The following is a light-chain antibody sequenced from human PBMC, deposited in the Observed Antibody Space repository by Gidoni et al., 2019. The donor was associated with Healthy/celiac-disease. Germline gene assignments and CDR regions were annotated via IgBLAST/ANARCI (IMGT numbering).Light chain of an antibody. CDR2: DNT. Sequence: QSVPTQPPSVSGAPGQRVTISCTGSSSNIGAGYAVHWYQQLPGPAPKVVIYDNTDRPSGVPDRFSASKSGTSASLAITGLQAEDEADYYCQTYDDSLSWVFGGGTKVTVL. CDR3: QTYDDSLSWV. CDR1: SSNIGAGYA. J-gene: IGLJ3*02. V-gene: IGLV1-40*01.